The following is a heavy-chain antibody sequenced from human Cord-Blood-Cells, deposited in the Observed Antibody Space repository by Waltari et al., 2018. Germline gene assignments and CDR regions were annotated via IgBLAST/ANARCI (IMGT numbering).Heavy chain of an antibody. Sequence: QVQLVQSGAEVKKPGASVKVSCKASGYTFTGYYMHWVRQAPGQGLEWMGWINPNRGSTNPEQKFQGRVTMTSDTSISTAYMELSRLRSDDTAVYYCATPNWRYWYFDLWGRGTLVTVSS. CDR2: INPNRGST. D-gene: IGHD1-1*01. V-gene: IGHV1-2*02. CDR1: GYTFTGYY. J-gene: IGHJ2*01. CDR3: ATPNWRYWYFDL.